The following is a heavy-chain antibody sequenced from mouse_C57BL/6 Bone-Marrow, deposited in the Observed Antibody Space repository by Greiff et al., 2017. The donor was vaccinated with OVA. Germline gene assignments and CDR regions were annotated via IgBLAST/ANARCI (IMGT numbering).Heavy chain of an antibody. Sequence: QVQLKQSGAELARPGASVKLSCKASGYTFTSYGISWVKQRTGQGLEWIGEIYPRSGNTYYNEKFKGKATLTADKSSSTAYMELRSLTSEDSAVYFCARGRYYYGNYYYAMDYWGQGTSVTVSS. V-gene: IGHV1-81*01. CDR1: GYTFTSYG. D-gene: IGHD2-1*01. J-gene: IGHJ4*01. CDR2: IYPRSGNT. CDR3: ARGRYYYGNYYYAMDY.